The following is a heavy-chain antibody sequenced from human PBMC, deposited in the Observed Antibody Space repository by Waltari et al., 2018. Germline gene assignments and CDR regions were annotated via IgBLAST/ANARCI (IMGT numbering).Heavy chain of an antibody. D-gene: IGHD6-13*01. CDR2: IRYDGSNK. CDR1: GFTFSSYG. V-gene: IGHV3-30*02. CDR3: ARDRRYSSIMADY. Sequence: QVQLVESGGGVVQPGGSLRLSCAASGFTFSSYGMHWVRQAPGKGLEWVAFIRYDGSNKYYADSVKGRFTISRDNAKNSLYLQMNSLRAEDTAVYYCARDRRYSSIMADYWGQGTLVTVSS. J-gene: IGHJ4*02.